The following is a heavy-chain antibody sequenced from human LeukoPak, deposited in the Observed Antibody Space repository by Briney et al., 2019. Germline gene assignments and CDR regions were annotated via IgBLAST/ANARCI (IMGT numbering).Heavy chain of an antibody. V-gene: IGHV3-66*01. CDR1: GFTVSSNY. D-gene: IGHD3-22*01. CDR3: ARSVSITMIVAY. Sequence: GSLRLSCAASGFTVSSNYMSWVRQAPGKGLEWVSVIYSGGSTYYADSVKGRFTISRDNSKNTLYLQMNSLRAEDTAVYYCARSVSITMIVAYWGQGTLVTVSS. J-gene: IGHJ4*02. CDR2: IYSGGST.